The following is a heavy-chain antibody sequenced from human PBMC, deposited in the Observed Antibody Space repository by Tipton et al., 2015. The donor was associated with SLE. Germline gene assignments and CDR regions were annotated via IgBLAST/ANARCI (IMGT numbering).Heavy chain of an antibody. J-gene: IGHJ4*02. D-gene: IGHD2-15*01. CDR1: GASFTSHY. Sequence: TLSLTCPVSGASFTSHYWNWIRQTPGKGLEWIGYIHYNRDTNYHPSLNSRVTISVDTAKNQLPLKLTSVTAADTAVYYCARGSVVADDFWGQGTLVTVSS. CDR3: ARGSVVADDF. V-gene: IGHV4-59*11. CDR2: IHYNRDT.